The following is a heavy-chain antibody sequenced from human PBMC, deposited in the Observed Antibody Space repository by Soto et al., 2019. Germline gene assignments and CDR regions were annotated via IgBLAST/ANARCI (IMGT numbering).Heavy chain of an antibody. CDR3: ARVRIGATIFGVVNTNWFDP. Sequence: QVQLQESGPGLVKPSQTLSLTCTVSGGSIRSGDYYWSWIRQPPGKGLEWIGYIYYSGSTYYNPSLKRRVTISVDTSKNQFALKLSSVTAADTAVYYCARVRIGATIFGVVNTNWFDPWGQGTLVTVSS. J-gene: IGHJ5*02. CDR2: IYYSGST. V-gene: IGHV4-30-4*01. CDR1: GGSIRSGDYY. D-gene: IGHD3-3*01.